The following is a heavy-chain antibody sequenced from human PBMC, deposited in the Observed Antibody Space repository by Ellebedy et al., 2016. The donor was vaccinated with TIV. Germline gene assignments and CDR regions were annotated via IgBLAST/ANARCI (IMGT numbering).Heavy chain of an antibody. CDR3: AKVTRSRIAAEGMDV. CDR1: GFTFSSYT. V-gene: IGHV3-21*04. D-gene: IGHD6-13*01. Sequence: GESLKISCADSGFTFSSYTMNWVRQAPGKGLEWVSSISTSSTYIYYADSVKGRFTISRDNAKNSLYLQMNSLRAEDTAVYYCAKVTRSRIAAEGMDVWGQGTTVTVSS. CDR2: ISTSSTYI. J-gene: IGHJ6*02.